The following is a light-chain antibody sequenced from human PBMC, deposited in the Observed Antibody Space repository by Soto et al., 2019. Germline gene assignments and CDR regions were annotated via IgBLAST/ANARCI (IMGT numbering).Light chain of an antibody. CDR3: QQYNNWPLT. J-gene: IGKJ2*01. CDR2: GAS. V-gene: IGKV3-15*01. Sequence: EIVMTQSPATLSVSPGERVTLSCRASQNINNYLAWYQQNPGQAPRLLISGASTRATGIPARFSGSGSGTEFTLTISSLQSEDLADYYCQQYNNWPLTFGQGTKLEIK. CDR1: QNINNY.